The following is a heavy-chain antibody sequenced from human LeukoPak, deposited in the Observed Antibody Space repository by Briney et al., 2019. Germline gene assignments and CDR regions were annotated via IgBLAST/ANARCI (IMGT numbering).Heavy chain of an antibody. V-gene: IGHV1-2*02. D-gene: IGHD3-22*01. CDR2: INPNSGGT. J-gene: IGHJ6*02. CDR3: ARDRAIVVVKNYYYGMDV. CDR1: GYTFTGYY. Sequence: ASVKVSCKASGYTFTGYYMHWVRQAPGQGLEWRGWINPNSGGTNYAQKFQGRVTMTRDTSISTACMELSRLRSDDTAVYYCARDRAIVVVKNYYYGMDVWGQGTTVTVSS.